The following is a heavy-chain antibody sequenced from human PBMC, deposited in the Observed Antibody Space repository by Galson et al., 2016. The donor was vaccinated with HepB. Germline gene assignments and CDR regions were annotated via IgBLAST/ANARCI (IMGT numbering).Heavy chain of an antibody. Sequence: SLRLSCAASGFTFDDYTMHWVRQAPGMGLEWVSLISWDGVTTYYADSLRGRFTISRDNSKNSLYLQMNSLTTEDTALYYCAKDKNTAVESFYSGMDVWGQGTTVTVSS. CDR1: GFTFDDYT. CDR2: ISWDGVTT. J-gene: IGHJ6*02. D-gene: IGHD5-18*01. V-gene: IGHV3-43*01. CDR3: AKDKNTAVESFYSGMDV.